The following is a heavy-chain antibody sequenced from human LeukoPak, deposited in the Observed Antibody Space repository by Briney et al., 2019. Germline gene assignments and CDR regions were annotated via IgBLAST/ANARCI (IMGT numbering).Heavy chain of an antibody. CDR2: ISGSGDGGSGGST. CDR3: AREEIAAAAAWGYYYYMDV. Sequence: GGSLRLSCAASGFTFSTYAMSWVRQAPGRGLEWVSAISGSGDGGSGGSTYYADSVKGRFTISRDNSKNTLYLQMNSLRAEDTAVYYCAREEIAAAAAWGYYYYMDVWGKGTTVTVSS. J-gene: IGHJ6*03. V-gene: IGHV3-23*01. D-gene: IGHD6-13*01. CDR1: GFTFSTYA.